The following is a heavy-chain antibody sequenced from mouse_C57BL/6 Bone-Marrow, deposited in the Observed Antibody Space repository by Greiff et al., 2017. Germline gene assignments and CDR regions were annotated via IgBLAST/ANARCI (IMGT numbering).Heavy chain of an antibody. CDR3: ARRSSYFNFDY. CDR2: INPCSGST. J-gene: IGHJ2*01. CDR1: GYTFTSYW. D-gene: IGHD2-12*01. V-gene: IGHV1-7*01. Sequence: QVQLKQSGAELVKPGASVKLSCKASGYTFTSYWMHWVQQRPGQGLEWIGYINPCSGSTKYNQKFKDKATLTADKSSSTAYMQLSSLTYENSAVDYCARRSSYFNFDYWGQGTTLTVSS.